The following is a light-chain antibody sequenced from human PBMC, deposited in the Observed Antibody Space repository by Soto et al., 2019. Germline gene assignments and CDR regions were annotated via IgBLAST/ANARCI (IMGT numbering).Light chain of an antibody. J-gene: IGKJ5*01. Sequence: EIVMTQSPATLSVSPGERATLSCRASQSVSGNLAWYQQKPGQSPRLLIYGASTRATGIPARFSGSGSGTEFTLTISSLQSEDFAVYYSQQYNNWPPITFGQGTRLEIK. CDR1: QSVSGN. CDR3: QQYNNWPPIT. CDR2: GAS. V-gene: IGKV3-15*01.